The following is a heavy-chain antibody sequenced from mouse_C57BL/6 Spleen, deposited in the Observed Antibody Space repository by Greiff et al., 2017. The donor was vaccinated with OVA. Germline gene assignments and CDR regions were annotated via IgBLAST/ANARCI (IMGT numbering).Heavy chain of an antibody. CDR3: TRYLPYYFDY. D-gene: IGHD5-1*01. CDR2: IDPETGGT. Sequence: QVQLKQSGAELVRPGASVTLSCKASGYTFTDYEMHWVKQTPVHGLEWIGAIDPETGGTAYNQKFKGKAILTADKSSSTAYMELRSLTSEDSAVYYCTRYLPYYFDYWGQGTTLTVSS. J-gene: IGHJ2*01. CDR1: GYTFTDYE. V-gene: IGHV1-15*01.